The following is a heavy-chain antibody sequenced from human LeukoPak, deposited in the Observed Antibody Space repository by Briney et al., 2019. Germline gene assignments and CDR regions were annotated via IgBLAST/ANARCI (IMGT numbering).Heavy chain of an antibody. CDR3: ARFALKTPPTD. CDR2: ISGSGGST. J-gene: IGHJ4*02. CDR1: GFTFSSYG. Sequence: GGSLRLSCAASGFTFSSYGMSWVRQAPGKGLEWVSAISGSGGSTYYADSVKGRFTISRDNAKNSLYLQMNSLRAEDTAVYYCARFALKTPPTDWGQGTLVTVSS. V-gene: IGHV3-23*01.